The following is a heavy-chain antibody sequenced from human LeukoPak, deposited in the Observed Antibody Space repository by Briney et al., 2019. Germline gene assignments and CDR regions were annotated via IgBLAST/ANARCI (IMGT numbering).Heavy chain of an antibody. D-gene: IGHD3-22*01. V-gene: IGHV3-43*02. CDR1: GFTFDDYD. CDR3: ARDYYDRGMDV. CDR2: ISGDGGST. J-gene: IGHJ6*02. Sequence: PGGSLRLSCAASGFTFDDYDIHWVRQAPGKGLEWVSLISGDGGSTYYADSVKGRFTISRDNSKNTLYLQMNSLRAEDTAVYYCARDYYDRGMDVWGQGTTVTVSS.